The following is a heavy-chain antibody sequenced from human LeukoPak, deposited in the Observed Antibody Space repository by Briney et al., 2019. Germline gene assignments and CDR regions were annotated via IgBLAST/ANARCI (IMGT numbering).Heavy chain of an antibody. V-gene: IGHV3-21*01. Sequence: GGSLRLSCAASGFTFSSYSMNWVRQAPGKGLEWVSSISSSSSYIYYADSVKGRFTISRDNAKNSLYLQMNSPRAEDTAVYYCARDSGSGWPDAFDIWGQGTMVTVSS. D-gene: IGHD6-19*01. J-gene: IGHJ3*02. CDR1: GFTFSSYS. CDR2: ISSSSSYI. CDR3: ARDSGSGWPDAFDI.